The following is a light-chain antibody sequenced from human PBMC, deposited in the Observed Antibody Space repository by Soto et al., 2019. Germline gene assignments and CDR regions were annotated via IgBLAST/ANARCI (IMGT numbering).Light chain of an antibody. V-gene: IGLV1-40*01. CDR2: GNT. J-gene: IGLJ1*01. CDR1: SSNIGAGAGYD. CDR3: QSYDSSLSGYV. Sequence: QSVVAGPPSVSGAPGRRVTISCTGSSSNIGAGAGYDVHWYQQLPGAAPKLLIHGNTNRPSGVPDRFSGSKSGTSASLAITGLQAEDEADYYCQSYDSSLSGYVFGTGTKVTVL.